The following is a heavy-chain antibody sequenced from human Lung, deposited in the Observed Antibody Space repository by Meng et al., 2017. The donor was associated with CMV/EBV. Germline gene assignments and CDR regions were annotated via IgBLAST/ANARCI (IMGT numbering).Heavy chain of an antibody. D-gene: IGHD6-19*01. V-gene: IGHV1-18*01. J-gene: IGHJ4*02. CDR1: GYIFTKYG. CDR2: ISAYNGDT. Sequence: ASXXVSXXSSGYIFTKYGVNWMRQAPGQGPEWMGWISAYNGDTMYAPKVQGRVTMTTDTSTSTAYMKLRGLRSDDTAVYYCARDAGTIAVSGIGDYWGQGTXVTVSS. CDR3: ARDAGTIAVSGIGDY.